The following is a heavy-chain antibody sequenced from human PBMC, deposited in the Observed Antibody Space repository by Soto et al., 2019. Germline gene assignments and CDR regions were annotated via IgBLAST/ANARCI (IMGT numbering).Heavy chain of an antibody. Sequence: PGESLKISCKGSGYSFTSYWIGWVRQMPGKGLEWMGIIYPGDSDTRYSPSFQGQVTISADKSISTAYLQWSSLKASDTAMYYCARHLYSSTYHPYYYYYMDVWGKGTTVTVSS. V-gene: IGHV5-51*01. J-gene: IGHJ6*03. D-gene: IGHD6-13*01. CDR3: ARHLYSSTYHPYYYYYMDV. CDR1: GYSFTSYW. CDR2: IYPGDSDT.